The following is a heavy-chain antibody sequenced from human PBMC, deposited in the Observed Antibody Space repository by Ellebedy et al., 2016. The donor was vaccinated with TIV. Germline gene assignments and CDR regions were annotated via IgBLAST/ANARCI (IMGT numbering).Heavy chain of an antibody. Sequence: GGSLRLSXAASGFTFSSYSMNWVRQAPGKGLEWVSSISSSSSYIYYADSVKGRFTISRDNAKNSLYLQMNSLRAEDTAVYYCARDKWGADDFWGFDPWGQGTLVTVSS. D-gene: IGHD3-3*01. CDR1: GFTFSSYS. J-gene: IGHJ5*02. V-gene: IGHV3-21*01. CDR2: ISSSSSYI. CDR3: ARDKWGADDFWGFDP.